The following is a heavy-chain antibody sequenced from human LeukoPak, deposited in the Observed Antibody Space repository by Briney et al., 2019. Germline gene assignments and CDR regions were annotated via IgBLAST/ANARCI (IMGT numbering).Heavy chain of an antibody. V-gene: IGHV4-34*01. CDR3: ARDTRGANAFDI. D-gene: IGHD1-26*01. Sequence: SETLSLTCAVYGGSLSGYYWNWIRQTPGKGLEWIGEINDSASTKYNSSLESRVTISVDTSKNQFSLKLSSVTAADTAVYYCARDTRGANAFDIWGQGTMVTVSS. CDR1: GGSLSGYY. J-gene: IGHJ3*02. CDR2: INDSAST.